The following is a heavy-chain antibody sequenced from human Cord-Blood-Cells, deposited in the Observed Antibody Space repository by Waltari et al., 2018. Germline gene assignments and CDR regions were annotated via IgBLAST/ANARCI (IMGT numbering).Heavy chain of an antibody. Sequence: QVQLQESGPGLVKPSGTLSLTCAVSGGSISSSNWWSWVRQPPGKGLEWVGEIYHSGNPNYNPSLKSRVTIAVDKSKNQFSLKLSSVTAADTAVYYCARRLEYSSSSGLDYFDYWGQGTLVTVSS. J-gene: IGHJ4*02. V-gene: IGHV4-4*02. CDR2: IYHSGNP. CDR1: GGSISSSNW. CDR3: ARRLEYSSSSGLDYFDY. D-gene: IGHD6-6*01.